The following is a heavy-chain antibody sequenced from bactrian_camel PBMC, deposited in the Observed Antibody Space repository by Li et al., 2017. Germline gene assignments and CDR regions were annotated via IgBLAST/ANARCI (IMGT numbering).Heavy chain of an antibody. V-gene: IGHV3S53*01. CDR3: AACGPHCDGGYCREYAADYTY. CDR1: GDTDKLKC. D-gene: IGHD2*01. CDR2: ITIEGGT. J-gene: IGHJ4*01. Sequence: HVQLVESGGGSVQAGGSLRLSCQASGDTDKLKCMGWYRQAPGSECELISTITIEGGTHYADSVKGRFTISRDNDKNTVHLQMHSLKPDDTAMYYCAACGPHCDGGYCREYAADYTYWGQGTQVTVS.